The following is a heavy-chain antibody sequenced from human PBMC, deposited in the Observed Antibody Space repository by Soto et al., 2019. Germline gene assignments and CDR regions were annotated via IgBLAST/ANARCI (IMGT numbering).Heavy chain of an antibody. Sequence: EVQLLESGGGLVQPGGSLRLSCAASGFTFSNYAVTWVRQAPGKGLEWVSTISCSGGSTYYADSVKGPFTISRANSKNTLYLQKNRLRAEDTAVYYCAKDQGSSWYEIDYWGQGTLVTVSS. V-gene: IGHV3-23*01. CDR1: GFTFSNYA. J-gene: IGHJ4*02. CDR3: AKDQGSSWYEIDY. CDR2: ISCSGGST. D-gene: IGHD6-13*01.